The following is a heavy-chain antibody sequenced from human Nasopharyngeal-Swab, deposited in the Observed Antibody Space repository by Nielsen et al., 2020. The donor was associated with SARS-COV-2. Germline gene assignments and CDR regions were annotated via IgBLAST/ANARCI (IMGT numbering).Heavy chain of an antibody. J-gene: IGHJ4*02. Sequence: GEPLKISCAASGFTFSSYGMHWVRQAPGKGLEWVAVISYDGSNKYYADSVKGRFTISRDNSKNTLYLQMNSLRAEDTAVYYCARDGGYYDSSGYAQLFDYWGQGTLVTVSS. V-gene: IGHV3-30*03. CDR3: ARDGGYYDSSGYAQLFDY. CDR2: ISYDGSNK. D-gene: IGHD3-22*01. CDR1: GFTFSSYG.